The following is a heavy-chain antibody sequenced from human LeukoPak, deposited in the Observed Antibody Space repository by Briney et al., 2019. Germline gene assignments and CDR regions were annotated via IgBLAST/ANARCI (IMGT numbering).Heavy chain of an antibody. V-gene: IGHV3-48*01. D-gene: IGHD2-2*01. CDR2: ISSRSSTI. J-gene: IGHJ4*02. Sequence: GGSLRLSCAASGLTFGSYTMSWVRQAPGKGLEWVSYISSRSSTIYYADSVKGRFTISRDNAKNSLYLQMNSLRAEDTAVYYCARALGYCSNNSCYYFDNWGQGTLVTVSS. CDR3: ARALGYCSNNSCYYFDN. CDR1: GLTFGSYT.